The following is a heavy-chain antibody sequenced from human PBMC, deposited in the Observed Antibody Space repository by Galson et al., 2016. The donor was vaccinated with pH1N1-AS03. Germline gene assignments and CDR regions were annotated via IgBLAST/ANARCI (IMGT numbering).Heavy chain of an antibody. J-gene: IGHJ4*02. CDR2: VSSDGNIN. CDR1: GIIFSNYG. Sequence: SLRLSCAASGIIFSNYGMQWVRQVPGKALEWVAVVSSDGNINIYSDSVQDRSTISRDNSKNTLDLQMNSLKTEDTAVYYCVKERHSRGYGDDFDHWGQGTRVTVSS. CDR3: VKERHSRGYGDDFDH. D-gene: IGHD3-22*01. V-gene: IGHV3-30*18.